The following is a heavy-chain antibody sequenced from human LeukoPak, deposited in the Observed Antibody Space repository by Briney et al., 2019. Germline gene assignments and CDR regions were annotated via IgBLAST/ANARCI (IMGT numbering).Heavy chain of an antibody. CDR3: ARGGVVVAATNPYYYYYMDV. Sequence: GALVKVSCKASGYIFSDYYLHWVRQAPGQGLEWMGWMNPNSGGTNYAQKFQGRITMTGDTSTAYLELSRLRSDDTAVYYCARGGVVVAATNPYYYYYMDVWGKGTTDSVS. D-gene: IGHD2-15*01. V-gene: IGHV1-2*02. CDR2: MNPNSGGT. J-gene: IGHJ6*03. CDR1: GYIFSDYY.